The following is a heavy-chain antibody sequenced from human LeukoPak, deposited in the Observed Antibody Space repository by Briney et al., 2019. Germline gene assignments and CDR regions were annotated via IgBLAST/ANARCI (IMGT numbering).Heavy chain of an antibody. D-gene: IGHD6-13*01. Sequence: GASVKVSCKASGYSFTGYYMHWVRQAPGQGLEWMGWINPNTGGTNYAQKFRGRVTMTRDTSISTVYMDLSRLTSDDTAVYYCARDRYSSSWYGMDVWGQGTTVTVSS. CDR2: INPNTGGT. CDR1: GYSFTGYY. CDR3: ARDRYSSSWYGMDV. J-gene: IGHJ6*02. V-gene: IGHV1-2*02.